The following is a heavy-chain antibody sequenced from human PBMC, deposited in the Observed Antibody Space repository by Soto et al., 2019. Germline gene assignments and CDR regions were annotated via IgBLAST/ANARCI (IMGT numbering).Heavy chain of an antibody. J-gene: IGHJ4*02. CDR1: GFTFISYA. CDR3: AKDRLSNLRFLEWLFTPFDY. CDR2: ISGSGGST. D-gene: IGHD3-3*01. Sequence: PGGSLRLSCAASGFTFISYAMSWVLQAPWKGLEWVSAISGSGGSTYYADSVKGRFTISRDNSKNTLYLQMNSLRAEDTAVYYCAKDRLSNLRFLEWLFTPFDYWGQGTLVTVSS. V-gene: IGHV3-23*01.